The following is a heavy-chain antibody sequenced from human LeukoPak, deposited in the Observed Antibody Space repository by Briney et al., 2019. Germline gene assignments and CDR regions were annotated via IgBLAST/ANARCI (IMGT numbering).Heavy chain of an antibody. V-gene: IGHV3-33*06. D-gene: IGHD6-19*01. J-gene: IGHJ4*02. Sequence: GGSLRLSCAASGFTFSSYGMHWVRQAPGKGLEWVAVIWYDGSNKYYADSVKGRFTISRDNSKNTLYLQMNSLRAEDTAVYYCAKDPDGLASSGWTDYWGQGALVTVSS. CDR1: GFTFSSYG. CDR3: AKDPDGLASSGWTDY. CDR2: IWYDGSNK.